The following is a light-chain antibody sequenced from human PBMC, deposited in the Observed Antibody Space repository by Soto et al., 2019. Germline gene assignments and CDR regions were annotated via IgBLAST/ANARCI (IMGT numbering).Light chain of an antibody. CDR3: NSYTRSTEYV. J-gene: IGLJ1*01. CDR1: SSDVGAYDY. V-gene: IGLV2-14*01. CDR2: EVT. Sequence: QSVLTQPASVSGSPGQSITVSCTGTSSDVGAYDYVSWYQHHPGKAPKLIIYEVTNRPSGVSNRFSGSKSGNTASLTISGLQAEDEADYYCNSYTRSTEYVCGSGTKVTVL.